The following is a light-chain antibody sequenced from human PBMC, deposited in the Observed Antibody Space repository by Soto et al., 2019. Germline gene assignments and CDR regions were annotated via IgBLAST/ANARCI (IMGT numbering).Light chain of an antibody. CDR2: EVS. CDR3: FSYTSSGTYV. CDR1: SSDVGNYKY. J-gene: IGLJ1*01. Sequence: QSGLTQPASVSGSRGRSITISCTGTSSDVGNYKYVSWYQQHPGKAPKLMIYEVSNRPSGVSNRFSGSKSGNTASLTISGLQAEDETDYYCFSYTSSGTYVFGTGTKVTVL. V-gene: IGLV2-14*01.